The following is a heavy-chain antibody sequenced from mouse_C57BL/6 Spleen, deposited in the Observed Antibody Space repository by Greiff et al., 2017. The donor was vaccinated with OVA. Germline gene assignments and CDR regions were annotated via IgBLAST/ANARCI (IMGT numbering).Heavy chain of an antibody. CDR1: GYTFTDYY. V-gene: IGHV1-19*01. CDR3: ARGVTTVVGYYFDY. J-gene: IGHJ2*01. D-gene: IGHD1-1*01. CDR2: INPYNGGT. Sequence: VQLKESGPVLVKPGASVKMSCKASGYTFTDYYMNWVKQSHGKSLEWIGVINPYNGGTSYNQKFKGKATLTVDKSSSTAYMELNSLTSEDSAVYYCARGVTTVVGYYFDYWGQGTTLTVSS.